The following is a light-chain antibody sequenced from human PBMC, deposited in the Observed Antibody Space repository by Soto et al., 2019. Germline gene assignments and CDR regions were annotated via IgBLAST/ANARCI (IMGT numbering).Light chain of an antibody. Sequence: EVVLTQSPVTLSLSPGERATLSCRASQSFRGLLAWYQQKPGQAPRLLIYDTSTRAAGISARFSGSGSGTEFTLTISSLQSEDFAVYYCQQYIDWPPGTFGQGTAVEIK. CDR3: QQYIDWPPGT. CDR1: QSFRGL. CDR2: DTS. J-gene: IGKJ1*01. V-gene: IGKV3-15*01.